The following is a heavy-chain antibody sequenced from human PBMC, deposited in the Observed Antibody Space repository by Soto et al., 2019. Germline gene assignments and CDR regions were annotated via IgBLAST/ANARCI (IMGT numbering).Heavy chain of an antibody. D-gene: IGHD3-9*01. CDR3: AKDQGYDILTGYYIVHDY. Sequence: PGGSLRLSCAASGFTFSSYAMSWVRQAPGKGLEWVSAISGSGGGTYYADSVKGRFTISRDNSKNTLYLQMNSLRAEDTAVYYCAKDQGYDILTGYYIVHDYWGQGTLVTVSS. CDR1: GFTFSSYA. CDR2: ISGSGGGT. V-gene: IGHV3-23*01. J-gene: IGHJ4*02.